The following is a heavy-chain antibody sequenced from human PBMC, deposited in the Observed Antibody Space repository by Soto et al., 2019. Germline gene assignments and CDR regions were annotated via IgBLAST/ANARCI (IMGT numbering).Heavy chain of an antibody. V-gene: IGHV1-2*04. CDR1: GYTFPGSY. CDR3: AREAIVVVPAAIRPGNFWFDP. J-gene: IGHJ5*02. D-gene: IGHD2-2*01. CDR2: INPNSGGT. Sequence: DSVKVSCKASGYTFPGSYMHWVRQAPGQGLEWMGWINPNSGGTNYAQKFQGWVTMTRDTSISTAYMELSRLRSDDTAVYYCAREAIVVVPAAIRPGNFWFDPWGQGTLVTVSS.